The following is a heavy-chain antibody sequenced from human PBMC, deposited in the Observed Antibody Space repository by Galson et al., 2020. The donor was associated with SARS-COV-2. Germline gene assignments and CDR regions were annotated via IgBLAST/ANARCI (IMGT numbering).Heavy chain of an antibody. V-gene: IGHV3-30*18. Sequence: TGGSLRLSCVASGFTFSNYAMHWVRQAPGKGLEWVTVISYDGSNKYYADSVKGRFTISRDNSKNTLYLQMSSLRGEDTAVYYCAKERYSIYESYYYYGMDVRGQGTTVTVSS. CDR1: GFTFSNYA. J-gene: IGHJ6*02. CDR2: ISYDGSNK. CDR3: AKERYSIYESYYYYGMDV. D-gene: IGHD5-12*01.